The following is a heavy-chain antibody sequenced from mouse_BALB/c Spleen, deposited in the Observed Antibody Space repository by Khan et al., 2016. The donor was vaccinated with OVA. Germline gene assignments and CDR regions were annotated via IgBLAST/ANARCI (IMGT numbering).Heavy chain of an antibody. J-gene: IGHJ3*01. CDR1: GFNIKDTY. D-gene: IGHD2-1*01. CDR3: ATRYGNPFAY. CDR2: IDPPNDDS. V-gene: IGHV14-3*02. Sequence: VQLQQSGAELVKPGASVNLSCSASGFNIKDTYIHWVKQRPEQGLVWIGRIDPPNDDSKYGPKFQDKATLTADTSSNTAYLQLTSLTSGDTAVYYCATRYGNPFAYWGQGTLVSVSA.